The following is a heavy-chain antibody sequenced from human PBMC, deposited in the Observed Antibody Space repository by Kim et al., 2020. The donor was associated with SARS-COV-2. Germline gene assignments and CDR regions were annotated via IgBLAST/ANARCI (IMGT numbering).Heavy chain of an antibody. V-gene: IGHV5-51*01. CDR2: IYPGDSDT. CDR1: GYDFATYW. J-gene: IGHJ5*01. Sequence: GESLKISCQVFGYDFATYWIAWVRQKPGKGLEWMGIIYPGDSDTRYSPSFQGQVTISADKSVGTAYLQWRSLKASDTAIYYCARATWRLVTPYWFDSWGQGTLVTVSS. D-gene: IGHD3-9*01. CDR3: ARATWRLVTPYWFDS.